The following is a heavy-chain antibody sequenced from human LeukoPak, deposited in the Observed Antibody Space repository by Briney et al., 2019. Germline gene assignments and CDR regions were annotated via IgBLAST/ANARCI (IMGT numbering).Heavy chain of an antibody. Sequence: SETLSLTCTVSGYSISSGYYWGWIRQPPGKGLEWIVVYHVGSTNYNPSLKSRVTISVDTSKNQFSLKLSSVTAADTAVYYCARELGGYPDYWGQGTLVTVSS. J-gene: IGHJ4*02. CDR3: ARELGGYPDY. V-gene: IGHV4-38-2*02. CDR1: GYSISSGYY. CDR2: VYHVGST. D-gene: IGHD3-22*01.